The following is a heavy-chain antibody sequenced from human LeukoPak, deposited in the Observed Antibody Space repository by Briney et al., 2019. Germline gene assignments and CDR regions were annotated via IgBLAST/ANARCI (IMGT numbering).Heavy chain of an antibody. CDR2: IYYSGST. CDR3: ARVRLLPLYFDY. J-gene: IGHJ4*02. D-gene: IGHD3-22*01. V-gene: IGHV4-30-4*02. CDR1: GGSIRSGDYY. Sequence: PSETLSLTCTVSGGSIRSGDYYWSWIRQPPGKGLEWIGYIYYSGSTYYNPSLKSRVTISVDTSKNQFSLKLSSVTAADTAVYYCARVRLLPLYFDYWGQGTLVTVSS.